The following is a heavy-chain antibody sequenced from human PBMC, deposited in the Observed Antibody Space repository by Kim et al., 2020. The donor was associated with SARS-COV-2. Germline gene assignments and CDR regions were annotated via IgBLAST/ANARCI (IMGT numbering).Heavy chain of an antibody. J-gene: IGHJ4*02. CDR2: IYYSGST. CDR1: GGSISSYY. Sequence: SETLSLTCTVSGGSISSYYWSWIRQPPGKGLEWIGYIYYSGSTNYNPSLKSRVTISVDTSKNQFSLKLSSVTAADTAVYYCARDSSYGSGRTIDYWGQGT. D-gene: IGHD3-10*01. CDR3: ARDSSYGSGRTIDY. V-gene: IGHV4-59*01.